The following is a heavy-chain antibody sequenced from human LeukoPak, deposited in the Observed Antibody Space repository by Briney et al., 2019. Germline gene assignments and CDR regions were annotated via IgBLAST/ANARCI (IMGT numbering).Heavy chain of an antibody. J-gene: IGHJ4*02. CDR2: ISSSSSYI. CDR1: GFTFSSYS. Sequence: PGGSLRLSCAASGFTFSSYSMNWVRQAPGKGLEWVSSISSSSSYIYYADSVKGRFTISRDNAKNSLYLQMNSLRAEDTAVYYCARGGNFDWLLYSFVPDYWGQGTLVTVSS. CDR3: ARGGNFDWLLYSFVPDY. V-gene: IGHV3-21*01. D-gene: IGHD3-9*01.